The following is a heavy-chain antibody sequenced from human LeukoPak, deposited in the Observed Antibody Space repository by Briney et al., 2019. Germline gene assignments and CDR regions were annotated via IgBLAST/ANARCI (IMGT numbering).Heavy chain of an antibody. CDR3: ASYSGSYSSDFDY. CDR1: GYTFAGYY. V-gene: IGHV1-2*02. Sequence: GASVKVSCKASGYTFAGYYMHWVRQAPGQGLEWMGWINPNSGGTNYAQKFQGRVTMTRDTSNSTAYMELSRLRSDDTAVYYCASYSGSYSSDFDYWGQGTLVTVSS. D-gene: IGHD1-26*01. J-gene: IGHJ4*02. CDR2: INPNSGGT.